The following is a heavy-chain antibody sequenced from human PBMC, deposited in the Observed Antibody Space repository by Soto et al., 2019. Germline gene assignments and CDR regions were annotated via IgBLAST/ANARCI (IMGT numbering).Heavy chain of an antibody. CDR2: IYYSGST. CDR1: GGSISSYY. D-gene: IGHD3-22*01. V-gene: IGHV4-59*12. Sequence: PSETLSLTCTVSGGSISSYYWSWIRQPPGKGLEWIGYIYYSGSTNYNPSLKSRVTISVDTSKNQFSLKLSSVTAADTAVYYCARAYSSWYWDYWGQGTLVTVSS. CDR3: ARAYSSWYWDY. J-gene: IGHJ4*02.